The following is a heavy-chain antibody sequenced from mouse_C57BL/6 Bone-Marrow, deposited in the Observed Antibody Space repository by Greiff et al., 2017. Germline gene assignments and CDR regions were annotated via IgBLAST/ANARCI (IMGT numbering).Heavy chain of an antibody. V-gene: IGHV1-81*01. CDR2: IYPRSGNT. Sequence: VQLQQSGAELARPGASVKLSCKASGYTFTSYGISWVKQRTGQGLEWIGEIYPRSGNTYYNEKFKGKATLTADKSSSTAYMELRSLTSEDSAVYFCAPFRRGGWYFDGWGTGTTVTVSS. CDR3: APFRRGGWYFDG. CDR1: GYTFTSYG. J-gene: IGHJ1*03.